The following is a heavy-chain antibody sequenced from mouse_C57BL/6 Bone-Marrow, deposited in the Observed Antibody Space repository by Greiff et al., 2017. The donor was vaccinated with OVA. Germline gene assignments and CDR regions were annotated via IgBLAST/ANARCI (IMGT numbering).Heavy chain of an antibody. D-gene: IGHD1-1*01. V-gene: IGHV1-69*01. J-gene: IGHJ2*01. CDR2: IDPSDSYT. CDR1: GYTFTSYW. Sequence: QQSCKASGYTFTSYWMHWVKQRPGQGLEWIGEIDPSDSYTNYNQKFKGKSTLTVDKSSSTAYMQLSSLTSEDSAVYYCAREEENYYGSSYGYWGQGTTLTVSS. CDR3: AREEENYYGSSYGY.